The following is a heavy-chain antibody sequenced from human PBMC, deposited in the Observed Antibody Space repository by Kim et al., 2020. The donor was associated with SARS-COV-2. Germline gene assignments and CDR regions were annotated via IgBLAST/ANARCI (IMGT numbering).Heavy chain of an antibody. CDR3: ARDRGGPFDY. D-gene: IGHD3-10*01. CDR1: GFTFSSYG. V-gene: IGHV3-33*01. J-gene: IGHJ4*02. Sequence: GGSLRLSCAASGFTFSSYGMHWVRQAPGKGLEWVAVIWNDGSNKYYADSVKCCFTIYRDNTKNTLYLQMNSLRAEATAVYYCARDRGGPFDYWGQGTLVTVSS. CDR2: IWNDGSNK.